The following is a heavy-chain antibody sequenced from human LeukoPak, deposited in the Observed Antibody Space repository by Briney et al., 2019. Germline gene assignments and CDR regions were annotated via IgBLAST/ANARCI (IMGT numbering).Heavy chain of an antibody. CDR2: IKQDGSQR. CDR3: ARRGGSSSRRSPIDY. Sequence: GGSLRLSCTASGFTFSDYLMTWVRQAPGKGPEWVANIKQDGSQRYYVDSVRGRFTISRDNAKNPLFLQMNGLRAEDTAVYYWARRGGSSSRRSPIDYWGQGTLVTVSS. J-gene: IGHJ4*02. V-gene: IGHV3-7*01. CDR1: GFTFSDYL. D-gene: IGHD6-6*01.